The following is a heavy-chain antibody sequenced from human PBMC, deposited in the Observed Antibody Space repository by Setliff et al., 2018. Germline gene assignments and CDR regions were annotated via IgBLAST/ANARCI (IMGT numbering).Heavy chain of an antibody. Sequence: ASVKVSCKTSGYTFDDYGIAWVRQAPGQGLEWMGWIGPYTGNTFYAPQFQGRVIMTTDTSAKTAYMDLRSLRSDDTAVYYCERLVRYCSTTSCQRTSGDDFWGLGTLVTVSS. J-gene: IGHJ4*02. CDR3: ERLVRYCSTTSCQRTSGDDF. CDR2: IGPYTGNT. V-gene: IGHV1-18*01. D-gene: IGHD2-2*01. CDR1: GYTFDDYG.